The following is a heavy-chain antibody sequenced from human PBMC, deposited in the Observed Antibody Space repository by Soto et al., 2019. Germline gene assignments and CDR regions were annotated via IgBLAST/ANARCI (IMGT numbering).Heavy chain of an antibody. CDR3: ARFCVLTGGSCYSISFDY. V-gene: IGHV3-21*01. CDR2: ISSSSSYI. CDR1: GFTFSSYS. D-gene: IGHD2-15*01. J-gene: IGHJ4*02. Sequence: GGSLRLSCAASGFTFSSYSMNWVRQAPGKGLEWVSSISSSSSYIYYQDSVKGRITISRDNAKNSLYLQMNSLRAEDTAVYYCARFCVLTGGSCYSISFDYWGQGTLVTVSS.